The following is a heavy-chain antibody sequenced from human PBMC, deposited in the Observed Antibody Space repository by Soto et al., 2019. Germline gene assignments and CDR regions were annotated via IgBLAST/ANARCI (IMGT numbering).Heavy chain of an antibody. CDR2: INSYNGNT. D-gene: IGHD6-19*01. V-gene: IGHV1-18*01. J-gene: IGHJ5*02. CDR3: AREPVAGIWFDP. CDR1: GYTFTSYG. Sequence: ASVKVSCKASGYTFTSYGISWVRQAPGQGLEWMGWINSYNGNTNYAQKLQGRVTMTTDTSTSTAYMELRSLRSDDTAVYYCAREPVAGIWFDPWGQGSLVTVSS.